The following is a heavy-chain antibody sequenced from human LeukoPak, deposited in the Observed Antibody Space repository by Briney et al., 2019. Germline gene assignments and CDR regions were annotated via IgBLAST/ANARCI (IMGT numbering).Heavy chain of an antibody. CDR2: IVGDAGST. Sequence: GGSLRLSCAASGFTFSTYAMSWVRQAPGKGLEWVSGIVGDAGSTHYADSLRGRFTISRDNSKNTLYLQMNSLRVEDTAVYYCAKDRGGGTSSYGFDYWGQGALATVSS. D-gene: IGHD5-18*01. J-gene: IGHJ4*02. CDR3: AKDRGGGTSSYGFDY. CDR1: GFTFSTYA. V-gene: IGHV3-23*01.